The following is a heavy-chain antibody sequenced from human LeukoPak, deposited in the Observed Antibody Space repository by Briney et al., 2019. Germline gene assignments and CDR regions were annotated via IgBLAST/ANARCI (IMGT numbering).Heavy chain of an antibody. D-gene: IGHD3-3*01. CDR2: ITSTSSTI. CDR3: ARDLADFWSGYPLYFDY. CDR1: GFTFSAYS. J-gene: IGHJ4*02. V-gene: IGHV3-48*04. Sequence: PGGSLRLSCAASGFTFSAYSMNWVRQAPGKGLEWLSYITSTSSTIFYADSVKGRFTISRDNAKNSLYLQMNSLRAEDTAVYYCARDLADFWSGYPLYFDYWGQGTLVTVSS.